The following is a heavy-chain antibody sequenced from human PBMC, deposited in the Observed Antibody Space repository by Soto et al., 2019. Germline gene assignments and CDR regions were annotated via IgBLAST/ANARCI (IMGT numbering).Heavy chain of an antibody. Sequence: QVQLQESGPGLVKPSGTLSLTCAVSGDSINSSDWWNWVRQPPGKGLEWIGEIYHGGNLNYNPSLKSRVTISMDKSKNQFSLKLFSLTAADTAVYYCARAHYTGNWAFDYWGQGALVTVSS. J-gene: IGHJ4*02. V-gene: IGHV4-4*02. CDR2: IYHGGNL. CDR1: GDSINSSDW. D-gene: IGHD2-8*02. CDR3: ARAHYTGNWAFDY.